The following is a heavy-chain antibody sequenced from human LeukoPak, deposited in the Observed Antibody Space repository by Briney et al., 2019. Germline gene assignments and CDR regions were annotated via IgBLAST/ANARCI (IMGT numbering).Heavy chain of an antibody. D-gene: IGHD1-26*01. CDR2: ISSTSSYI. CDR3: ARVRGEWELLGYLDY. CDR1: GFTFTNYN. Sequence: GGSLRLSCAASGFTFTNYNFYWVRQAPGRGLEWVSSISSTSSYIYYADSMKGRFTISRDNSKNTLYLQMNSLRAEDTAVYYCARVRGEWELLGYLDYWGQGTLVTVSS. J-gene: IGHJ4*02. V-gene: IGHV3-21*01.